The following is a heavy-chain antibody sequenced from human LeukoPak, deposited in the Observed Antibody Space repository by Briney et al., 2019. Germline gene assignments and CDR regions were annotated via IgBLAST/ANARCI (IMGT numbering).Heavy chain of an antibody. V-gene: IGHV1-8*01. CDR3: ARGRSSWFFDY. Sequence: GASVKVSCKGSGDTFRHVTEWVRQAPGQGLEWMGWMNADNGHRGYAQKFQGRVTMTMDPSISTAYLELRSLTSEDTAVYYCARGRSSWFFDYWGQGTLLIVSS. CDR1: GDTFRHV. D-gene: IGHD6-13*01. CDR2: MNADNGHR. J-gene: IGHJ4*01.